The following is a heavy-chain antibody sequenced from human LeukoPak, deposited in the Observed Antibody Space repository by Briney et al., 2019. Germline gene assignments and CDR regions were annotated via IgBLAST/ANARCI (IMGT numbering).Heavy chain of an antibody. Sequence: GGSLRLSCAASGFTFSNAWMSWVRQAPGKGLEWVGRIKSKTEGGTTDYAAPVKGRFTISRDDSKNTLYLQMNSLKTEDTAVYYCTTNSHCSGGSCYDYYFYYMDVWGKGTTVTISS. CDR1: GFTFSNAW. V-gene: IGHV3-15*01. D-gene: IGHD2-15*01. CDR2: IKSKTEGGTT. J-gene: IGHJ6*03. CDR3: TTNSHCSGGSCYDYYFYYMDV.